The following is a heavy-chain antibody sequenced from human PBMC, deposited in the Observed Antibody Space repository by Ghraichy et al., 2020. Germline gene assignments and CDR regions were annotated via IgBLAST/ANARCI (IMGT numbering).Heavy chain of an antibody. J-gene: IGHJ6*02. CDR3: ATTVAHYYYYGMDV. CDR2: ISSSSSYI. V-gene: IGHV3-21*01. CDR1: GFTFSSYS. D-gene: IGHD4-23*01. Sequence: GGSLRLSCAASGFTFSSYSMNWVRQAPGKGLEWVSSISSSSSYIYYADSVKGRSTISRDNAKNSLHLQMNSLRAEDTAVYYCATTVAHYYYYGMDVWGQGTTVTVSS.